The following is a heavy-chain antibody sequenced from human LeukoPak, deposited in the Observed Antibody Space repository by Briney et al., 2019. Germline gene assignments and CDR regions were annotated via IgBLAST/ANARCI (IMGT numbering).Heavy chain of an antibody. CDR1: GYTFTGYY. J-gene: IGHJ4*02. D-gene: IGHD7-27*01. CDR2: INPNSGGT. V-gene: IGHV1-2*02. Sequence: ASVKVSCKASGYTFTGYYMHWVRQAPGQGLEWMGWINPNSGGTNYAQKFQGRVTMTRDTSISTAYMELSRLRSDDTAVYYCARDGLVRGPWGARNFYYFDYWGQGTLVTVSS. CDR3: ARDGLVRGPWGARNFYYFDY.